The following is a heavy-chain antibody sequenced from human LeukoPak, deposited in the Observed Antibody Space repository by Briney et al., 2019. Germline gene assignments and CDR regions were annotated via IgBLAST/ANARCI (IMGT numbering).Heavy chain of an antibody. D-gene: IGHD3-9*01. Sequence: SQTLSLTCTVSGGSISSGGYYWSWIRQHPGKGLEWIGYIYYSGSTYYNPSLKSRVTISVDTSKNQFPLKLSSVTAADTAVYYCARVYFEYAFDIWGQGTMVTVSS. CDR3: ARVYFEYAFDI. V-gene: IGHV4-31*03. J-gene: IGHJ3*02. CDR2: IYYSGST. CDR1: GGSISSGGYY.